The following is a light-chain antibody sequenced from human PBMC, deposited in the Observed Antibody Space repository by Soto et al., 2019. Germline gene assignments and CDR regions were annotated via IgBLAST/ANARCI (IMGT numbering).Light chain of an antibody. CDR2: GAS. Sequence: IVLTQAPGTLSLSPGERATLSCRASQSVSSSYFAWYQQKPGQAPRLLIYGASSRATGIPDRFSGSGSGTDFTLTISRLEPEDFAMYYCQQYYSSAPWTFGQGTKVDIK. CDR3: QQYYSSAPWT. V-gene: IGKV3-20*01. CDR1: QSVSSSY. J-gene: IGKJ1*01.